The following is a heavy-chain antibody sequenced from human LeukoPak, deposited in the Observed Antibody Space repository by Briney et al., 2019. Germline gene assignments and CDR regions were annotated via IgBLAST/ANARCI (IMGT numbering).Heavy chain of an antibody. J-gene: IGHJ4*02. CDR2: IKRDGSEE. D-gene: IGHD3-10*01. V-gene: IGHV3-7*01. CDR1: GFSFSNYW. CDR3: AREDSYYYGSGSYPFDY. Sequence: PGGSLRLSCAVSGFSFSNYWMVWVRQAPGKGLEWVANIKRDGSEEDYVDSVKGRFTISRDNAKNSLYLQMNSLRAEDTAVYYCAREDSYYYGSGSYPFDYWGQGTLVTASS.